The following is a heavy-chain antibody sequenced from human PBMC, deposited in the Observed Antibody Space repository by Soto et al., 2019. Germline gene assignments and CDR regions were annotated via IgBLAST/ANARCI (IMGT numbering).Heavy chain of an antibody. CDR2: INSDGSST. V-gene: IGHV3-74*01. J-gene: IGHJ2*01. CDR3: ARGAWTDWYWDL. CDR1: GFTFSSYW. Sequence: EVQLVESGGGLVQPGGSLRLSCAASGFTFSSYWMHWVRQDPGKGLVWVSRINSDGSSTNYADSVKGRFTISRDNAENTLYLQMNSLGAEDSAVYYCARGAWTDWYWDLWGRGTLVTVSS. D-gene: IGHD5-12*01.